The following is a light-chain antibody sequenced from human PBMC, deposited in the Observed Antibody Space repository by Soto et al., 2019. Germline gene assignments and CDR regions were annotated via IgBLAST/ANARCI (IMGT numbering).Light chain of an antibody. Sequence: ETVLTQSPGTLSLSPGERATLSCRASQTIRSNYLAWYRQTPGQAPRLLIYGASNRATGIADGFGGSGSGTDFTLIISRLEPEDFALYYCQQYGSSPWTFGQGTKVEIK. CDR2: GAS. V-gene: IGKV3-20*01. CDR1: QTIRSNY. J-gene: IGKJ1*01. CDR3: QQYGSSPWT.